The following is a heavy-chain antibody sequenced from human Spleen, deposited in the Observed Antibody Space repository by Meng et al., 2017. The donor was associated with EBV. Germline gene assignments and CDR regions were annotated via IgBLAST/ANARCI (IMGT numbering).Heavy chain of an antibody. V-gene: IGHV1-18*01. CDR3: ARDVYSGYDRLGY. D-gene: IGHD5-12*01. J-gene: IGHJ4*02. Sequence: HRVQSGAEVKKPGSSVKVSCKASGGTFSNYAISWVRQAPGQGLGWMGWISPYNCNTVYAQKLQGRVSMTTDTSTNTAYMELWSLRSDDTAVYYCARDVYSGYDRLGYWGQGTLVTVSS. CDR2: ISPYNCNT. CDR1: GGTFSNYA.